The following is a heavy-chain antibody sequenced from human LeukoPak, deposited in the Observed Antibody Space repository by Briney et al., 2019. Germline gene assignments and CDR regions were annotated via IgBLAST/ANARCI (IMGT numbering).Heavy chain of an antibody. Sequence: RRASVKVSCKVSGYTLNELSIHWVRQAAGKGLEWMGRFDPEYGGTVYAQKFQGRVTMAEDTSTDTAYMELSSLRSEDTAVYYCAPLDFWVPSTWGQGTLVTVSS. V-gene: IGHV1-24*01. J-gene: IGHJ5*02. D-gene: IGHD3-3*01. CDR2: FDPEYGGT. CDR3: APLDFWVPST. CDR1: GYTLNELS.